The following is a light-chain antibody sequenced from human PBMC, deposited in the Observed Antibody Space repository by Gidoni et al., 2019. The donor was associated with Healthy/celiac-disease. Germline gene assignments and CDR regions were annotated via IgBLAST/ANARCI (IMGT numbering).Light chain of an antibody. Sequence: SYVLTQPPSVSVAPGQTARITCGGNNIGSKSVHWHQQKPGQAPVLVVYDDSDRPSGIPERFACSNSGNTATLTISRVEAGDEADYYCQVCDSSSDHVVFGGGTKLTVL. J-gene: IGLJ2*01. CDR2: DDS. CDR1: NIGSKS. V-gene: IGLV3-21*02. CDR3: QVCDSSSDHVV.